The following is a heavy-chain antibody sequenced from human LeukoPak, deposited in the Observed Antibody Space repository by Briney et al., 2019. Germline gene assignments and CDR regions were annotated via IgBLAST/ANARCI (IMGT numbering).Heavy chain of an antibody. CDR1: GGSFSGYY. J-gene: IGHJ5*02. V-gene: IGHV4-34*01. D-gene: IGHD6-13*01. CDR3: ARGSSADSSSWYGNWFDP. CDR2: INHSGST. Sequence: SSETLSLTCTVSGGSFSGYYWSWIRQPPGKGLEWIGEINHSGSTNYNPSLKSRVTISVDTSKNQFSLKLSSVTAADTAVYYCARGSSADSSSWYGNWFDPWGQGTLVTVSS.